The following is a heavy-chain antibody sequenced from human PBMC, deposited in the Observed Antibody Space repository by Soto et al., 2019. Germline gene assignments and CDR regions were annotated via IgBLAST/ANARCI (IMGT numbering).Heavy chain of an antibody. CDR2: IYYSGST. CDR3: ALRSMAVVSEY. Sequence: SETLSLTCTVSGGSIRSSTYYWGWIRQPPGKGLEWIGSIYYSGSTNYNPSLKSRVTMSVDTSTNQFSLKLSSVTAADTAVYYCALRSMAVVSEYWGQGTLVTVSS. J-gene: IGHJ4*02. D-gene: IGHD3-22*01. V-gene: IGHV4-39*01. CDR1: GGSIRSSTYY.